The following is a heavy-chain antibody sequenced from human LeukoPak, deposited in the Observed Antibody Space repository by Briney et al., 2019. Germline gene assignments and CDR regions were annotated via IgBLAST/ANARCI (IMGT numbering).Heavy chain of an antibody. CDR3: ARDLSLAGHNYGIDY. CDR1: GGSISGYY. CDR2: IYSTGTT. D-gene: IGHD5-18*01. Sequence: PSETLSLTRTVSGGSISGYYWTWIRQPAGKGLEWIGRIYSTGTTNYNPSLKSRVTMSVDKSKNQFSLKLNPVTAADTALYYCARDLSLAGHNYGIDYWGQGTLVTVSS. J-gene: IGHJ4*02. V-gene: IGHV4-4*07.